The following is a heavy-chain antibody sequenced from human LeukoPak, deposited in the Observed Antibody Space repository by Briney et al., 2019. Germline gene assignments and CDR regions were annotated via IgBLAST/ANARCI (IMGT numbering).Heavy chain of an antibody. D-gene: IGHD3-22*01. J-gene: IGHJ5*02. CDR2: INPSGGST. V-gene: IGHV1-46*01. CDR3: AISSTASSGYYYWFDP. CDR1: GYTFTGYY. Sequence: RGASVKVSCKASGYTFTGYYMHWVRQAPGQGLEWMGIINPSGGSTSYAQKFQGRVTMTRDMSTSTVYMELSSLRSEDTAVYYCAISSTASSGYYYWFDPWGQGTLVTVSS.